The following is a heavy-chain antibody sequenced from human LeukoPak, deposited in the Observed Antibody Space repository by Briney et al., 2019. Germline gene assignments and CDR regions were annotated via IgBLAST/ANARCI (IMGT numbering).Heavy chain of an antibody. CDR3: ARHRNDFWSGYPTGYFDY. D-gene: IGHD3-3*01. J-gene: IGHJ4*02. V-gene: IGHV4-39*01. CDR1: GGSISSSSYY. Sequence: PSETLSLTCTVSGGSISSSSYYWGWIRQPPGKGLEWIGSIYYSGSTYYNPSLKSRVTISVDTSKNQFSLKLSSVTAADTAVYYCARHRNDFWSGYPTGYFDYWGQGTLVTVSS. CDR2: IYYSGST.